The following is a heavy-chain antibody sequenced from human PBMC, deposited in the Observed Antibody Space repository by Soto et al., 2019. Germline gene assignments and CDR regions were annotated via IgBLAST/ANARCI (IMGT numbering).Heavy chain of an antibody. CDR1: GFTFSSYG. CDR3: APDRHSRGPYGMDV. CDR2: IWYDGSNK. D-gene: IGHD3-22*01. J-gene: IGHJ6*02. V-gene: IGHV3-33*01. Sequence: GGSLRLSCAASGFTFSSYGMHWVRQAPGKGLEWVSVIWYDGSNKYYADSVKGRFTISRDNSKNTLYLQMNSLRAEDTAVYYCAPDRHSRGPYGMDVWGQGTTVTASS.